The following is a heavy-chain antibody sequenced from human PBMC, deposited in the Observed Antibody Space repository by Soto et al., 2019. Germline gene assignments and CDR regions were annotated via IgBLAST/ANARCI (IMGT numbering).Heavy chain of an antibody. CDR1: GGTFSSYA. CDR2: IIPIFGTA. CDR3: TVAPRRGGLEYYYGMDV. J-gene: IGHJ6*02. D-gene: IGHD1-1*01. Sequence: QVQLVQSGAEVKKPGSSVKVSCKASGGTFSSYAISWVRQAPGQGLEWMGGIIPIFGTANYAQKFQGRVTITADESTSTAYMELSSLRSEDTAVYYCTVAPRRGGLEYYYGMDVWGQGTTVTVSS. V-gene: IGHV1-69*01.